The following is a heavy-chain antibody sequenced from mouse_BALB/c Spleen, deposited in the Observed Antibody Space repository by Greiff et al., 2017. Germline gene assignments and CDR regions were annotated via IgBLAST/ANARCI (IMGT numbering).Heavy chain of an antibody. Sequence: QVQLQQSGPGLVAPSQSLSITCTVSGFSLTSYGVHWVRQPPGKGLEWLGVIWAGGSTNYNSALMSRLSISKDNSKSQVFLKMNSLQTDDTAMYYCARVPYRYDDWFAYWGQGTLVTVSA. V-gene: IGHV2-9*02. CDR3: ARVPYRYDDWFAY. D-gene: IGHD2-14*01. CDR1: GFSLTSYG. CDR2: IWAGGST. J-gene: IGHJ3*01.